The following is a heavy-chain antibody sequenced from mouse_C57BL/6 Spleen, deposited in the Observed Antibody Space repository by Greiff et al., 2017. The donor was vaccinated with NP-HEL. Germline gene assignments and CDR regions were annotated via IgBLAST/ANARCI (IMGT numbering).Heavy chain of an antibody. V-gene: IGHV1-59*01. CDR2: IDPSDSYT. CDR1: GYTFTSYW. J-gene: IGHJ1*03. Sequence: VQLQQPGAELVRPGTSVKLSCKASGYTFTSYWMHWVKQRPGQGLEWIGVIDPSDSYTNYNQKFKGKATLTVDTSSSTAYMQLSSLTAEDSAVYYCARGTTVVATVSDFDVWGTGTTVTVSS. CDR3: ARGTTVVATVSDFDV. D-gene: IGHD1-1*01.